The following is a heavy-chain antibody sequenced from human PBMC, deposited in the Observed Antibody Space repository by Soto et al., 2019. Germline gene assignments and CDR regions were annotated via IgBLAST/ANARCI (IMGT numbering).Heavy chain of an antibody. J-gene: IGHJ4*02. CDR3: AKNSESSAYPSFDY. CDR1: GLTFSSYA. V-gene: IGHV3-23*01. D-gene: IGHD3-22*01. Sequence: GLFLRLSCAASGLTFSSYAMSWVRQAPGKGLEWVSGISGSGISTYYADSVKGRFTISRDNSKNTLYLQMNSLRAEDTAVYYCAKNSESSAYPSFDYWGQGTLVTVSS. CDR2: ISGSGIST.